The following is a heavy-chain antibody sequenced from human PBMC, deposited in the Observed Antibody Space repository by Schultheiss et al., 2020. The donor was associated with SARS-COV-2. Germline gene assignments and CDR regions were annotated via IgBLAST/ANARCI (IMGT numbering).Heavy chain of an antibody. J-gene: IGHJ6*02. CDR2: IYYSGST. V-gene: IGHV4-4*02. CDR3: AREGPRGYYGSGTAVGMDV. D-gene: IGHD3-10*01. CDR1: GGSISSSNW. Sequence: SETLSLTCAVSGGSISSSNWWSWVRQHPGKGLEWIGYIYYSGSTNYNPSLKSRVTISVDTSNNQFSLNLTSVTAADTAVYYCAREGPRGYYGSGTAVGMDVWGQGTTGTVSS.